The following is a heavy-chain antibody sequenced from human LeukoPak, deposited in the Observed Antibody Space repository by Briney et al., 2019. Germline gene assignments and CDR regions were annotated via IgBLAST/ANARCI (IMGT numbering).Heavy chain of an antibody. CDR1: GFTFSSYE. D-gene: IGHD3-10*02. CDR2: ISSSGSTI. V-gene: IGHV3-48*03. CDR3: AELGITMIGGV. J-gene: IGHJ6*04. Sequence: RAGGSLRLSCAASGFTFSSYEMNWVRQAPGKGLEWVSYISSSGSTIYYADSVKGRFTISRDNAKNSLYLQMNSLRAEDTAVYYCAELGITMIGGVWGKETTVTISS.